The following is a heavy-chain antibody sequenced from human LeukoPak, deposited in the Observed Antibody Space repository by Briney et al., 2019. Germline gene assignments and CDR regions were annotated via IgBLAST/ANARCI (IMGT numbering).Heavy chain of an antibody. Sequence: GGSLRLSCAASGFSFTNTWMSWVRQAPGKGLEWVGRVKSKADDGTTDYAAPVQGRFTISRDDSKNTLSLQMNSLKTEDTAVYYCATEGGSGSYYGDDAFDMWGQGTMVTVSS. V-gene: IGHV3-15*01. CDR2: VKSKADDGTT. J-gene: IGHJ3*02. CDR1: GFSFTNTW. CDR3: ATEGGSGSYYGDDAFDM. D-gene: IGHD3-10*01.